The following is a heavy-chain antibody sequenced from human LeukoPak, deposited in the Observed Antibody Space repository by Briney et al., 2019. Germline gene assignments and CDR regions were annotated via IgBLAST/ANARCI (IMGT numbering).Heavy chain of an antibody. D-gene: IGHD3-22*01. CDR1: GFTFSNAW. J-gene: IGHJ4*02. CDR3: TTPGPYDSSGYLIY. CDR2: IKSKTDGGTT. Sequence: PGGSLRLSCAASGFTFSNAWMSWVRQAPGKGPEWVGRIKSKTDGGTTDYAAPVKGRFTISRDDSKNTLYLQMNSLKTEDTAVYYCTTPGPYDSSGYLIYWGQGTLVTVSS. V-gene: IGHV3-15*01.